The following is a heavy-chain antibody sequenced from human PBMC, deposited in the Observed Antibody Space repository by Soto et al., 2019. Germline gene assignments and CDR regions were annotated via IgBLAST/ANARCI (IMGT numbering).Heavy chain of an antibody. CDR2: IRVYNGRT. V-gene: IGHV1-18*01. CDR1: GYTFSKYG. CDR3: AITSSTSNFEG. J-gene: IGHJ4*02. D-gene: IGHD1-1*01. Sequence: QFQLVQSGAEVKKPGASVKVSCKASGYTFSKYGFSWVRQAPGQGLEWLGCIRVYNGRTDYAQKIQGRLTMTTDTSTSTAYMELKNLGSDDTAVYYCAITSSTSNFEGWGQGTLVTVSS.